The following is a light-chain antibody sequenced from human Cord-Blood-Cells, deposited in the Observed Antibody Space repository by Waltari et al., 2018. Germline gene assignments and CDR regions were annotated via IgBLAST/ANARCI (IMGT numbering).Light chain of an antibody. CDR2: RDS. Sequence: SYELTQPPSVSVALGQTARITWGGKKLGSKNVNWYQQKPGQAPVLVIYRDSNRPSGIPERFSGSNSGNTATLTISRAQAGDEADYYCQVWDSSTALVFGGGTKLTVL. V-gene: IGLV3-9*01. J-gene: IGLJ2*01. CDR3: QVWDSSTALV. CDR1: KLGSKN.